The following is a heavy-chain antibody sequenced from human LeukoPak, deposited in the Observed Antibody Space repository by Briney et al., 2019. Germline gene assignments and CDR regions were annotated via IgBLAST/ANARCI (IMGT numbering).Heavy chain of an antibody. Sequence: ASVKVSCKASGYTFTSYYMHWVRQAPGQGLEWMGGIIPIFGTANYAQKFQGRVTITTDESTSTAYMELSSLRSEDTAVYYCAREKISSGPHFDYWGQGTLVTVSS. CDR2: IIPIFGTA. J-gene: IGHJ4*02. CDR1: GYTFTSYY. V-gene: IGHV1-69*05. CDR3: AREKISSGPHFDY. D-gene: IGHD3-22*01.